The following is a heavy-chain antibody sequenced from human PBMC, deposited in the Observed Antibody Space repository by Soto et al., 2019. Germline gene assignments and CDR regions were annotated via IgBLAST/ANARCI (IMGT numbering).Heavy chain of an antibody. CDR2: IYHSGNT. Sequence: PGKSMERIGYIYHSGNTYYNPSLKSRVTISVDRSKNQFSLKLSPVTAADTAVYYCARAFFFFQAEDGIRYLCTVSAFLLNRSSDL. CDR3: ARAFFFFQAEDGIRYLCTVSAFLLNRSSDL. J-gene: IGHJ2*01. V-gene: IGHV4-30-2*01. D-gene: IGHD3-9*01.